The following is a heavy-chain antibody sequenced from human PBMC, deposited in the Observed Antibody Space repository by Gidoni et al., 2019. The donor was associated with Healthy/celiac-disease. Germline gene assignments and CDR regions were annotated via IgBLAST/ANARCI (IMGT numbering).Heavy chain of an antibody. J-gene: IGHJ4*02. CDR2: IIPIFGTA. D-gene: IGHD6-19*01. CDR3: ARDREGYSSGWYRGNYFDY. CDR1: GGTFSSYA. V-gene: IGHV1-69*01. Sequence: QVQLVQSGAEVKKPGSSVKVSCKASGGTFSSYAISWVRQAPGQGLEWMGGIIPIFGTANYAQKFQGRVTITADESTSTAYMELSSLRSEDTAVYYCARDREGYSSGWYRGNYFDYWGQGTLVTVSS.